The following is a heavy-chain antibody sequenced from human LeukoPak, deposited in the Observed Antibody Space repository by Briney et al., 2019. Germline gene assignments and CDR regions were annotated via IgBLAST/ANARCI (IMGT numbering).Heavy chain of an antibody. V-gene: IGHV4-34*01. D-gene: IGHD6-6*01. CDR2: INHSGST. CDR1: GGSFSGYY. Sequence: SETLSLTCAVYGGSFSGYYWSWIRQPPGKGLEWIGEINHSGSTNYNPSLKSRVTISVDTSKNQFSLKLSSVTAADTAVYYCARGLRRLAARQAPYYYYYYMDVWGKGTTVTVS. CDR3: ARGLRRLAARQAPYYYYYYMDV. J-gene: IGHJ6*03.